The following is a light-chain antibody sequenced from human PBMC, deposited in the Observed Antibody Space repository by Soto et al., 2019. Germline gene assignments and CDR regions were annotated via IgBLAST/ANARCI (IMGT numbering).Light chain of an antibody. Sequence: EIVLTQSPGTLSLSPGERATLSCRASQSVSNYLAWYQQKPGQAPRLLIYVASSRATGIPDRFSGSGSGTDFTFTISRLEPEDFAVYYCQQYGGAPQTFGQGTKVQIK. J-gene: IGKJ1*01. V-gene: IGKV3-20*01. CDR3: QQYGGAPQT. CDR1: QSVSNY. CDR2: VAS.